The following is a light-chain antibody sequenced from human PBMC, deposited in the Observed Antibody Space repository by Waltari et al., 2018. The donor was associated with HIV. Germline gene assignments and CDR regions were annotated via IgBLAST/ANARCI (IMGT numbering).Light chain of an antibody. CDR3: QQYYSTPFT. V-gene: IGKV4-1*01. CDR2: WAS. Sequence: DIVMTQSPDSLAVSLGERATINCKSSQSVLYNSNKENNLAWYQQKPGQPPKRLIYWASTRESGVPDRFSGSGSGTDFTLTISSLQAEDVAVYYCQQYYSTPFTFGPGTKVDIK. J-gene: IGKJ3*01. CDR1: QSVLYNSNKENN.